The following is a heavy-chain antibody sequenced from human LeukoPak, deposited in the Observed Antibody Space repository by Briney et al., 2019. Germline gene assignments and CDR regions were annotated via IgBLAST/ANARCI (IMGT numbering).Heavy chain of an antibody. Sequence: ASVKVSCKASGYTFTGYYMHWVRQAPGQGLEWMGWINPNSGGTNYAQKFQGRVTMTRDTSISTAYMELSRLRSDDTAVYYCARGRGSYYHYIDDAFDIWGQGTMVTVSS. CDR1: GYTFTGYY. CDR3: ARGRGSYYHYIDDAFDI. J-gene: IGHJ3*02. D-gene: IGHD1-26*01. CDR2: INPNSGGT. V-gene: IGHV1-2*02.